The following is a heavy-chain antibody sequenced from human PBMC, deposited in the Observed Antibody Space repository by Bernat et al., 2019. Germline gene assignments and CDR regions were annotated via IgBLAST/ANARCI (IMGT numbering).Heavy chain of an antibody. CDR1: GFTFSSYG. Sequence: QVQLVESGGGVVQPGRSLRLSCAASGFTFSSYGMHWVRQAPGKGLEWVAVIWYDGSNKYYADSVKGRFTISRYNSKNTLYLQMNSLRAEDPAVYYCARDRLVSSRNYYYGMDVWGQGTTVTVSS. CDR2: IWYDGSNK. D-gene: IGHD6-6*01. V-gene: IGHV3-33*01. CDR3: ARDRLVSSRNYYYGMDV. J-gene: IGHJ6*02.